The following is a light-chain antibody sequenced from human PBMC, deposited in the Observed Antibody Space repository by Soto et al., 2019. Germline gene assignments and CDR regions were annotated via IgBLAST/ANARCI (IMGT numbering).Light chain of an antibody. Sequence: DIQMTQSPSTLSATAGDRVTITCRASQGISSYLAWYQQKPGKAPKLLMYAASNLQSGVPSRFSGSGSGTEFTLTISSLQPEDFATYYCQQLKSYPQTFGQGTKVDIK. CDR3: QQLKSYPQT. J-gene: IGKJ1*01. CDR2: AAS. V-gene: IGKV1-9*01. CDR1: QGISSY.